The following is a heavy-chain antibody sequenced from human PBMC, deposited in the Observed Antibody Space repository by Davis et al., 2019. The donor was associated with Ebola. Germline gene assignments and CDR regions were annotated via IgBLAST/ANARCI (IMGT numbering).Heavy chain of an antibody. V-gene: IGHV1-69*13. D-gene: IGHD6-19*01. CDR2: IIPIFGTA. CDR3: ASRASGWYGWEMDV. Sequence: SVKVSCKASRGTFSSYAISWVRQAPGQGLEWMGGIIPIFGTANYAQKFQGRVTNTADEPTRTAYMELSSLRSEDTAVYYCASRASGWYGWEMDVWGQGTTVTVSS. J-gene: IGHJ6*02. CDR1: RGTFSSYA.